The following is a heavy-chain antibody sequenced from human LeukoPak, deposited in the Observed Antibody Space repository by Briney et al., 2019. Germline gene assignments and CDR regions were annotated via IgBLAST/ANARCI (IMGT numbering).Heavy chain of an antibody. CDR3: ARPNDSSGYYYDPFDY. CDR1: GGSISSSSYY. J-gene: IGHJ4*02. CDR2: IYYSGST. Sequence: SETLSLNCTVSGGSISSSSYYWGWIRQPPGKGLEWIGSIYYSGSTYYNPSLKSRVTISVDTSKNQFSLKLSSVTAADTAVYYCARPNDSSGYYYDPFDYWGQGTLVTVSS. V-gene: IGHV4-39*01. D-gene: IGHD3-22*01.